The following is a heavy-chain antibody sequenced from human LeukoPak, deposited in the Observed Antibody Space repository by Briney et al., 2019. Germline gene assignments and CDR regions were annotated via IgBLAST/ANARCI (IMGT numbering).Heavy chain of an antibody. CDR2: ISSSSSYI. CDR3: AREWRPFWSGDIGVYYFDY. J-gene: IGHJ4*02. Sequence: GGSLRLSCAASGFTFSSYSMNWVRQAPGKGLEWVSSISSSSSYIYYADSVKGRFTISRDNAKNSLYLQMNSLRAEDTAVYYCAREWRPFWSGDIGVYYFDYWGQGTLVTVSS. D-gene: IGHD3-3*01. CDR1: GFTFSSYS. V-gene: IGHV3-21*01.